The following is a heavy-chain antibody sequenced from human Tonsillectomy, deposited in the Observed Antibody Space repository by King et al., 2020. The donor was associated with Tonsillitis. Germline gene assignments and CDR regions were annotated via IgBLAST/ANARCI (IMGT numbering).Heavy chain of an antibody. CDR2: IWYDGSNK. J-gene: IGHJ4*02. CDR1: GFTSSSYG. V-gene: IGHV3-33*01. CDR3: ARIGYSSGWYFVDY. Sequence: VQLVESGGGVVQPGRSLRLSCAASGFTSSSYGMHWVRQAPGKGLEWVAVIWYDGSNKYYADSVKGRFTISRDNSKNTLYLQMNSLRAEDTAVYYCARIGYSSGWYFVDYWGQGTLVTVSS. D-gene: IGHD6-19*01.